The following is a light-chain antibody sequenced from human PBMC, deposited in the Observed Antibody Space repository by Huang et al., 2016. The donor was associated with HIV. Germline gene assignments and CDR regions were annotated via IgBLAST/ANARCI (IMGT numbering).Light chain of an antibody. CDR1: QSVSSN. Sequence: EIVMTQSPATLSVSPGERATLSCRASQSVSSNLAWYQQKPGQAPRRLIYAASTRATGIPARFSGSGSGTEFTLTISSLQSEDVAVYYCQQYNNWPRTFGQGTKVEIK. CDR3: QQYNNWPRT. CDR2: AAS. J-gene: IGKJ1*01. V-gene: IGKV3-15*01.